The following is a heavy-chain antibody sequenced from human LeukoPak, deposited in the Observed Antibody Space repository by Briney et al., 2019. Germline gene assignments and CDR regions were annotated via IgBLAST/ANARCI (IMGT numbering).Heavy chain of an antibody. V-gene: IGHV5-51*01. CDR3: ARHVGSGSGGYYYYYMDV. D-gene: IGHD2-15*01. CDR2: IYPGDSDT. J-gene: IGHJ6*03. CDR1: GYSFTSYW. Sequence: GESLKISCKGSGYSFTSYWIGWVRQMPGKGLEWMGIIYPGDSDTRYSPSFQGQVTISADKSISTVYLQWSSLKASDTAMYYCARHVGSGSGGYYYYYMDVWGKGTTVTVSS.